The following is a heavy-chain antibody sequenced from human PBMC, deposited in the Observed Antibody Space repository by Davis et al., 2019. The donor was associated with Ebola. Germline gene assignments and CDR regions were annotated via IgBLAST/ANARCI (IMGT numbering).Heavy chain of an antibody. Sequence: PGGSLRLSCAASGFTFSSYEMNWVRQAPGKGLEWVSYISSSGSTIYYADSVKGRFTISRDNAKNSLYLQMNSLRAEDTAVYYCAKVKVEIYYYYGMDVWGQGTTVTVSS. CDR2: ISSSGSTI. V-gene: IGHV3-48*03. CDR1: GFTFSSYE. J-gene: IGHJ6*02. D-gene: IGHD5-24*01. CDR3: AKVKVEIYYYYGMDV.